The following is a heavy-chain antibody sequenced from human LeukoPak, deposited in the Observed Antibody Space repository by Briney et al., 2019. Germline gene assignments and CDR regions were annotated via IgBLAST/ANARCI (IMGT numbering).Heavy chain of an antibody. V-gene: IGHV4-61*02. CDR3: ASKLVVGRYFDY. CDR1: GGSISTDSNY. CDR2: IYTSGST. J-gene: IGHJ4*02. Sequence: SRTLSLTCTASGGSISTDSNYWSCIRQPAGQGLEWYVRIYTSGSTNYNPSLKGRFTISVDTAKNQFSLKLSSVTAEDTAVYYCASKLVVGRYFDYWGQGTLVTVSS. D-gene: IGHD2-2*01.